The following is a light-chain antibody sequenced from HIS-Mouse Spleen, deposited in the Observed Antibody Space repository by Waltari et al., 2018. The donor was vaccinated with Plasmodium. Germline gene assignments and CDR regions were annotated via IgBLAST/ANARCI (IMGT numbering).Light chain of an antibody. Sequence: SYELTQPPSVSVSPGQKARITCSGDALPKKYAYWYPQKSGQAPVLVIYEDSKRPSGIPERFSGSSSGTMATLTISGAQVEDEADYYCYSTDSSGNHRVFGGGTKLTVL. CDR2: EDS. V-gene: IGLV3-10*01. CDR1: ALPKKY. CDR3: YSTDSSGNHRV. J-gene: IGLJ3*02.